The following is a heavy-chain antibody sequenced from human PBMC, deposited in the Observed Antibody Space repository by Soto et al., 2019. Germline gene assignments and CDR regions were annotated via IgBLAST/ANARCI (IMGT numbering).Heavy chain of an antibody. D-gene: IGHD3-10*01. V-gene: IGHV1-69*13. J-gene: IGHJ6*02. CDR1: GGTFSSYA. Sequence: SVKVSCKASGGTFSSYAISWVRQAPGQGLEWMGGIIPTFGTANYAQKFQGRVTITADESTSTAYMELSSLRSEDTAVYYCARARFGELSPGYYYGMDVWGQGTTVTVSS. CDR3: ARARFGELSPGYYYGMDV. CDR2: IIPTFGTA.